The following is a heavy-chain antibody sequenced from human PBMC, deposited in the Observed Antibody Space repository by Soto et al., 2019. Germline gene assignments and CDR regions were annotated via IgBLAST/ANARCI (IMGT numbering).Heavy chain of an antibody. CDR1: GGSIRSYY. CDR2: IYYSGST. Sequence: QVQLQESGPGLVKPSETLSLTCTVSGGSIRSYYWNWIRQPPGKGLEWIGYIYYSGSTSYNPSLXRXVXIXXDTSKNQFSLKLSSVTAADTAVYYCARRYSSSLDVWGQGTTVTVSS. V-gene: IGHV4-59*08. D-gene: IGHD6-13*01. CDR3: ARRYSSSLDV. J-gene: IGHJ6*02.